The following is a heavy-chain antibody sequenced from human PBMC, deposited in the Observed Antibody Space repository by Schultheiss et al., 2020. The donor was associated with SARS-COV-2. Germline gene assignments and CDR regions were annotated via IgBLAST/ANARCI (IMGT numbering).Heavy chain of an antibody. J-gene: IGHJ5*02. CDR3: ASEWVVVAANWWFDP. V-gene: IGHV1-8*02. D-gene: IGHD2-15*01. CDR2: MNPNTGNT. CDR1: GYTFTGYY. Sequence: ASVKVSCKASGYTFTGYYMHWVRQATGQGLEWMGWMNPNTGNTGYAQRFQGRVTMTRETSISTAYMELTSLRSDDTAVYYCASEWVVVAANWWFDPWGQGTLVTVSS.